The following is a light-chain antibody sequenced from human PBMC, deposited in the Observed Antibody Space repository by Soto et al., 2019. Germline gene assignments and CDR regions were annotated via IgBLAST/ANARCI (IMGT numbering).Light chain of an antibody. CDR1: QTIGSW. CDR2: DAS. CDR3: QQYNSYSGM. Sequence: DIQMTQSPSSLSASVGDGVTITCRASQTIGSWLAWYQQKPGRAPKLLIFDASSLGSGVPSRFSGNGSGTEFTLTISGLQPDDFASYYCQQYNSYSGMFGQGTKVEIK. J-gene: IGKJ1*01. V-gene: IGKV1-5*01.